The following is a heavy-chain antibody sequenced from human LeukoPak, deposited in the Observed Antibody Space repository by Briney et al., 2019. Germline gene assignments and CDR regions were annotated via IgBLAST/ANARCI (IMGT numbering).Heavy chain of an antibody. V-gene: IGHV1-69*05. CDR3: ATDLVYGDYYFDY. CDR1: GGTFSSYA. J-gene: IGHJ4*02. CDR2: IIPIFGTA. Sequence: GASVKVSCKASGGTFSSYAISWVRQAPGQGLEWMGRIIPIFGTANYAQKFQGRVTITTDESTSTAYMELSSLRSEDTAVYYCATDLVYGDYYFDYWGQGTLVTVSS. D-gene: IGHD4-17*01.